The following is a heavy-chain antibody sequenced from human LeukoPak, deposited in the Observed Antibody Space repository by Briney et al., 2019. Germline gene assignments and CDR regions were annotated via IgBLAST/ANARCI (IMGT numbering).Heavy chain of an antibody. J-gene: IGHJ6*02. D-gene: IGHD2-2*02. CDR1: GGTFSSYA. CDR3: ARGDHCSSTSCYIAYYYYGMDV. CDR2: IIPILGIA. V-gene: IGHV1-69*04. Sequence: SVKVSCKASGGTFSSYAISWVRQAPGQGLEWMGRIIPILGIANYAQKFQGRVTITADTSTSTAYMELSSLRSEDTAVYYCARGDHCSSTSCYIAYYYYGMDVWGQGTTVTVSS.